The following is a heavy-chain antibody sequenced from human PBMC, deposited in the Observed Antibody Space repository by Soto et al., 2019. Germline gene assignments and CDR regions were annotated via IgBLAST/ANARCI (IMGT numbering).Heavy chain of an antibody. J-gene: IGHJ4*02. Sequence: GSLRLSCAASGFTFSSYAMSWVRQAPGKGLEWVSAISGSGGSTYDADSVKGRFTISRDNSKNTLYLQMNSLRAEDTAVYYCAKVPILWVGELLFGYFDYWGQGTLVTVSS. CDR1: GFTFSSYA. V-gene: IGHV3-23*01. D-gene: IGHD3-10*01. CDR2: ISGSGGST. CDR3: AKVPILWVGELLFGYFDY.